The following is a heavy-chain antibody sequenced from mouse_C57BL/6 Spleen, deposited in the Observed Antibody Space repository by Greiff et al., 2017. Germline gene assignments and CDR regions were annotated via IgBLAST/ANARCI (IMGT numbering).Heavy chain of an antibody. CDR2: INPNNGGT. CDR3: ARSGSNYGYFDY. CDR1: GYTFTDYY. J-gene: IGHJ2*01. Sequence: EVQLQQSGPELVKPGASVKISCKASGYTFTDYYMNWVKQSHGKSLEWIGDINPNNGGTSYNQKFKGKATLTVDKSSSTAYMELRSLTSEDSAVYYCARSGSNYGYFDYWGQGTTLTVSS. V-gene: IGHV1-26*01. D-gene: IGHD2-5*01.